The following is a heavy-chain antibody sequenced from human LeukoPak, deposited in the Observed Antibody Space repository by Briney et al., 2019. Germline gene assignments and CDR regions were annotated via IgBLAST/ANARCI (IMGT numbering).Heavy chain of an antibody. CDR2: IIPIFGTA. J-gene: IGHJ4*02. V-gene: IGHV1-69*01. CDR3: ARGLYYYDSSGYYPFDY. CDR1: GGTFSSYA. D-gene: IGHD3-22*01. Sequence: SVKVSCEASGGTFSSYAISWVRQAPGQGLEWMGGIIPIFGTANYAQKFQGRVTITADESTSTAYMELSSLRSEDTAVYYCARGLYYYDSSGYYPFDYWGQGTLVTVSS.